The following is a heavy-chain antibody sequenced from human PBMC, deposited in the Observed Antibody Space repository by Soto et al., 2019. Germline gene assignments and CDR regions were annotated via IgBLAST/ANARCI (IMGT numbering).Heavy chain of an antibody. CDR1: GFTFSSYA. J-gene: IGHJ6*03. V-gene: IGHV3-23*01. CDR3: AKTTYYDFWSGSNYMDV. D-gene: IGHD3-3*01. Sequence: GGSLILSCAASGFTFSSYAMSWVRQAPVKGLEWVSAISGSGGSTYYADSVKGRFTISRDNSKNTLYLQMNSLRDEDTAVYYCAKTTYYDFWSGSNYMDVWGKGTTVTVSS. CDR2: ISGSGGST.